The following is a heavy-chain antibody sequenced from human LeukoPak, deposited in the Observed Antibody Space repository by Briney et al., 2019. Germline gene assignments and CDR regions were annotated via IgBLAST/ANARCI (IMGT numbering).Heavy chain of an antibody. CDR2: INHSGST. CDR1: GGSFSGYY. J-gene: IGHJ6*04. Sequence: SETLSLTCAVYGGSFSGYYWSWIRQPPGKGLEWIGEINHSGSTNYNPSLKSRVTISVDTSKNQFSLKLSSVTAADTAVYYCARHSPMVRGAADVWGKGTTVTISS. CDR3: ARHSPMVRGAADV. D-gene: IGHD3-10*01. V-gene: IGHV4-34*01.